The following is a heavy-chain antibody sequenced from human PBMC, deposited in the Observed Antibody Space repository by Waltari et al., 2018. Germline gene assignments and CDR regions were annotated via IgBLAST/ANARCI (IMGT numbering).Heavy chain of an antibody. CDR2: FDPEDGET. J-gene: IGHJ3*02. CDR1: GYTLTELS. Sequence: QVQLVQSGAEVKKHGASVKVSCKVSGYTLTELSMHWVRQAPGKGLEWRGGFDPEDGETIYAQKFQGRVTMTEDTSTDTAYMELSSLRSEDTAVYYCATALIIVGDTCAFDIWGQGTMVTVSS. V-gene: IGHV1-24*01. CDR3: ATALIIVGDTCAFDI. D-gene: IGHD1-26*01.